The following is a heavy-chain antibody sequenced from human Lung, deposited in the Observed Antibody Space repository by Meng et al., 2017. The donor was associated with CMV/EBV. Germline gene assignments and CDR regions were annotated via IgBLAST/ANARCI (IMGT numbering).Heavy chain of an antibody. CDR1: GFTFSYHA. V-gene: IGHV3-30*04. CDR2: ISYDGSHK. Sequence: GESLKIPCAASGFTFSYHAMHWVRQAPGKGLEWVALISYDGSHKYYADSVKGRFTFSRDNSKNTLFLQMSSLRVEDTAVYYCARDRGDGYNYPLAYWGQGTLVTVSS. J-gene: IGHJ4*02. D-gene: IGHD5-24*01. CDR3: ARDRGDGYNYPLAY.